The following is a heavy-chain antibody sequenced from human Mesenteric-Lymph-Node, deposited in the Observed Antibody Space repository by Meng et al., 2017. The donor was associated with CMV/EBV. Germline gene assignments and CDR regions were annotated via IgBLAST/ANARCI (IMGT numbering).Heavy chain of an antibody. J-gene: IGHJ4*02. CDR3: ARGSSYDILTGYFDY. Sequence: AVLFTPSETLSGTCAVYGWSFSGYYWNWIRQSPEKGLEWIGEINHSGSTTYNPSFTSRIIISVDTSTNQISLNRSSVTAADTAVYYCARGSSYDILTGYFDYWGQGALVTVSS. V-gene: IGHV4-34*01. CDR2: INHSGST. CDR1: GWSFSGYY. D-gene: IGHD3-9*01.